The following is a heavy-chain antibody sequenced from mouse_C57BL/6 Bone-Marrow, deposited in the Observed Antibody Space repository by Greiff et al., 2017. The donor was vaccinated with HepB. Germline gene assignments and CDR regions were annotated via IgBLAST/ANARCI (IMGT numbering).Heavy chain of an antibody. Sequence: QVQLKQPGAELVRPGSSVKLSCKASGYTFTSYWMHWVKQRPIQGLEWIGNIDPSDSETHYNQKFKDKATLTVDKSSSTAYMQLSSLTYEDSAVYYCARDYYGSRFRFAYWGQGTLVTVSA. CDR3: ARDYYGSRFRFAY. J-gene: IGHJ3*01. D-gene: IGHD1-1*01. V-gene: IGHV1-52*01. CDR2: IDPSDSET. CDR1: GYTFTSYW.